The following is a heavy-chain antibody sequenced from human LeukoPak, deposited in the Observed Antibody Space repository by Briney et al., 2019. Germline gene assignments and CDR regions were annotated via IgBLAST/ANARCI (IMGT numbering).Heavy chain of an antibody. CDR3: ARGPPNWGYDY. CDR1: GYIFTSNY. J-gene: IGHJ4*02. D-gene: IGHD7-27*01. CDR2: MSPNSGDT. V-gene: IGHV1-8*02. Sequence: ASVKVSCKASGYIFTSNYMHWVRQATGQRPEWMGWMSPNSGDTGYAQKFQDRVTMTRNTSISTAYMELSSLRSDDTAVYYCARGPPNWGYDYWGPGTLVTVSS.